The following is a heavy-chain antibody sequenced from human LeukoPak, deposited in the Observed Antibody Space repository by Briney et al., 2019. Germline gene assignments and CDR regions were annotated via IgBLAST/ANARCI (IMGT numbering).Heavy chain of an antibody. Sequence: SETVSLTCTVSGASISSYYWSWIRQPPGKGLEWIGYIYYSGSTNCNPSRKSRVTISVDTSKSQFSLRLSSVTAADTAVYYRARHRYYYDSSGYYYQPWGQGTLVTVSS. J-gene: IGHJ5*02. CDR1: GASISSYY. CDR3: ARHRYYYDSSGYYYQP. V-gene: IGHV4-59*01. D-gene: IGHD3-22*01. CDR2: IYYSGST.